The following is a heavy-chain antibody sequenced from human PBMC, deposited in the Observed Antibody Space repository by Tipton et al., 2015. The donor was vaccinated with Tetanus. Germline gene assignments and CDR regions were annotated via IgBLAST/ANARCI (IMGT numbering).Heavy chain of an antibody. CDR1: EFSFSSYA. V-gene: IGHV3-23*01. CDR2: IGGDGDGI. D-gene: IGHD6-13*01. CDR3: AKGGGHSGSWSDYLDS. J-gene: IGHJ4*02. Sequence: SLRLSCAASEFSFSSYAMTWVRQAPGKGLEWVSVIGGDGDGIQYADSVKGQFTISRDNSKNTLSLQMNSLRADDTAVYYCAKGGGHSGSWSDYLDSWGQGTLVTVSS.